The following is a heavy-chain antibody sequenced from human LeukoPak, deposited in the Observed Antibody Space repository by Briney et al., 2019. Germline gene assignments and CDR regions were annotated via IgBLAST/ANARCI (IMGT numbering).Heavy chain of an antibody. CDR1: GFTFSSYG. J-gene: IGHJ4*02. D-gene: IGHD6-6*01. CDR2: ISSSSTI. V-gene: IGHV3-48*01. Sequence: GGSLRLSCAASGFTFSSYGMHWVRQAPGKGLEWVSYISSSSTIYYADSVKGRFTISRDNSKNTLYLQMNSLRAEDTAVYYCAKGPRYSSSLYFDYWGQGTLVTVSS. CDR3: AKGPRYSSSLYFDY.